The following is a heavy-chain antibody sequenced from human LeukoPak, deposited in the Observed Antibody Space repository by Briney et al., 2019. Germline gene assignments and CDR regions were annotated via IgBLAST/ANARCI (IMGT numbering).Heavy chain of an antibody. CDR1: VDTFTSYY. Sequence: GASVKVSRKASVDTFTSYYMCCGRQAPGQGLEWMGIINPSGGSTSYAQRFQGRVTMTRDTSTSTVYMELSSLRSEDTAVYYCARAMLVVGNWCDPWGQGTLVTVSS. CDR3: ARAMLVVGNWCDP. J-gene: IGHJ5*02. D-gene: IGHD3-22*01. V-gene: IGHV1-46*01. CDR2: INPSGGST.